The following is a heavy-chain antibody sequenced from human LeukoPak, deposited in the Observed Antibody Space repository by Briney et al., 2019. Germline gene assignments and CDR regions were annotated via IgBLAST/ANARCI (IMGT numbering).Heavy chain of an antibody. Sequence: KSSETLSLTCTVSGVSISSSYSYWGWIRQPPGMGLEWIGSIYYTGNTYYNASLKSQVSISIDTSKNQFSLKLSSVTAADTAVYYCARAAGAFDIWGQGTMVTVSS. J-gene: IGHJ3*02. V-gene: IGHV4-39*01. CDR3: ARAAGAFDI. CDR2: IYYTGNT. CDR1: GVSISSSYSY. D-gene: IGHD6-13*01.